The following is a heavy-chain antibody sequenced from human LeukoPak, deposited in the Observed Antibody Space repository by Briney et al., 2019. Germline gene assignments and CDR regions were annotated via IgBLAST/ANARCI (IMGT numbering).Heavy chain of an antibody. CDR1: GFTFSSYG. J-gene: IGHJ3*02. CDR2: IRYDGSNE. CDR3: AKALNYYDSSGWLVGAFDI. Sequence: PGGSLRLSCAASGFTFSSYGMHWVREAPGKGVEGVSFIRYDGSNEYYADSVRGRFTISRDNSKNTLYPQMNSLRAEDTAVYYYAKALNYYDSSGWLVGAFDIWGQGTMVTVSS. D-gene: IGHD3-22*01. V-gene: IGHV3-30*02.